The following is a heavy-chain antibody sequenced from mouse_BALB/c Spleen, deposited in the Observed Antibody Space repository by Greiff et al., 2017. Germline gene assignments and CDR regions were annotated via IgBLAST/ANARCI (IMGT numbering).Heavy chain of an antibody. V-gene: IGHV1-14*01. CDR2: INPYNDGT. Sequence: EVQGVESGPELVKPGASVKMSCKASGYTFTSYVMHWVKQKPGQGLEWIGYINPYNDGTKYNEKFKGKATLTSDKSSSTAYMELSSLTSEDSAVYYCARRGGYDAMDYWGQGTSVTVSS. CDR1: GYTFTSYV. CDR3: ARRGGYDAMDY. D-gene: IGHD1-1*02. J-gene: IGHJ4*01.